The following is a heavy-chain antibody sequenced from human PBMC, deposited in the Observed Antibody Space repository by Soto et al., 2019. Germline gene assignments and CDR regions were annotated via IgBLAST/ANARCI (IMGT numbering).Heavy chain of an antibody. Sequence: QVQLVQSGAEVKKPGSSVKVSCRASGDTFSSYTVNWVRQALGRGLDWRGRISPVLGTTDYEQKFKARVTITADKSTNIVYMELSSLRSEDRAVYYCARRRYCGYDCYHKHYYGMDVWGQGTTVTVAS. D-gene: IGHD2-21*02. V-gene: IGHV1-69*08. CDR2: ISPVLGTT. CDR1: GDTFSSYT. J-gene: IGHJ6*02. CDR3: ARRRYCGYDCYHKHYYGMDV.